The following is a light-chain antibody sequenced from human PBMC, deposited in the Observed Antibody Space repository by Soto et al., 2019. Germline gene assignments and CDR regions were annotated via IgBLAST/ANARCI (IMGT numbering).Light chain of an antibody. J-gene: IGLJ3*02. CDR2: NNN. V-gene: IGLV1-44*01. Sequence: QPVLTQPPSASGTPGQRVTISCSGSRSNIGNNAVTWYQQFPGTAPKLLIYNNNQRPSGVPDRFSGSKSGTSASLAISGLQSEDEADYYCATWDDSLNARGVFDGGTKLTVL. CDR1: RSNIGNNA. CDR3: ATWDDSLNARGV.